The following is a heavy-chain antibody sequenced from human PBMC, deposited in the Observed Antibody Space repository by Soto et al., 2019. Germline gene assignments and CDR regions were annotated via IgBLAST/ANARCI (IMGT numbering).Heavy chain of an antibody. CDR1: GCSISSGGYY. CDR3: ATIGYCSGGSCYSIGS. J-gene: IGHJ5*02. CDR2: IYYSGST. D-gene: IGHD2-15*01. Sequence: SETLSLTCTVSGCSISSGGYYWSWIRQHPGKGLEWIGYIYYSGSTYYNPSLKSRVTISVDTSKNQFSLKLSSVTAADTAVYYCATIGYCSGGSCYSIGSWGQGTLVTVSS. V-gene: IGHV4-31*03.